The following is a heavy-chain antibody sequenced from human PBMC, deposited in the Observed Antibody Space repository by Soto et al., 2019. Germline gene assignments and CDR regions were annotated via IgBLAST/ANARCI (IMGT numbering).Heavy chain of an antibody. Sequence: GGSLRLSGSASGFTFSDYYMSWIRQAPGKGLEWISYIDSSGSIIYYADSVKGRFTISRDNAKNSLYLQMNSLRAEDTAVYYCARDLGYYDSSGYFDYWGQGTLVTVSS. CDR2: IDSSGSII. J-gene: IGHJ4*02. CDR3: ARDLGYYDSSGYFDY. CDR1: GFTFSDYY. D-gene: IGHD3-22*01. V-gene: IGHV3-11*01.